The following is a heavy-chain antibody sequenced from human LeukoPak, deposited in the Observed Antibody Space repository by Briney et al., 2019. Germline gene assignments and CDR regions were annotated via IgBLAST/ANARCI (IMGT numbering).Heavy chain of an antibody. Sequence: SETLSLTCAVSGGSISSGGYSWSWIRQPPGKGLEWIGYIYHSGSTYYNPSLKSRVTISVDTSKNQFSLKLSSVTAADTAVYCCARHEGRVTIFASLDYWGQGTLVTVSS. CDR1: GGSISSGGYS. J-gene: IGHJ4*02. V-gene: IGHV4-30-2*01. D-gene: IGHD3-3*01. CDR2: IYHSGST. CDR3: ARHEGRVTIFASLDY.